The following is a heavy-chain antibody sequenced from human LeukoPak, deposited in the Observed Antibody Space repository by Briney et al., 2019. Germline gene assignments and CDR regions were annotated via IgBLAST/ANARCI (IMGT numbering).Heavy chain of an antibody. CDR2: ISDSGGS. Sequence: PSETLSLTCSVSGGSVSSGISYWSWIRQPPGEGLEWIAYISDSGGSDYNPSLGGRVTISLDTSKNQFSLRLTSVTAADTAVYYCATPDPGDTAMVNPIDAFDIWGQGTMVTVSS. V-gene: IGHV4-61*01. J-gene: IGHJ3*02. CDR1: GGSVSSGISY. D-gene: IGHD5-18*01. CDR3: ATPDPGDTAMVNPIDAFDI.